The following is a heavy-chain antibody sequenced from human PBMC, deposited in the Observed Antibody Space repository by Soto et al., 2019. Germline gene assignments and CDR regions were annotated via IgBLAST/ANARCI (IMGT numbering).Heavy chain of an antibody. V-gene: IGHV6-1*01. J-gene: IGHJ4*02. Sequence: QTLSLTCDISGDSDSSNSAAWNWIKKSPSRGLEYLGRTYYRSKWYNDYAVPVKGRISINPDTSKNQFSLQLNSVTPEDTAVYYCARTSSGYYRFDYWGQGTLVTVSS. D-gene: IGHD3-22*01. CDR1: GDSDSSNSAA. CDR3: ARTSSGYYRFDY. CDR2: TYYRSKWYN.